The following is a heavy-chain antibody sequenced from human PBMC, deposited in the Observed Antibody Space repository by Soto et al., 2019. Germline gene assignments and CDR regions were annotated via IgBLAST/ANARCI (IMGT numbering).Heavy chain of an antibody. J-gene: IGHJ4*02. CDR1: GFTFSSYA. CDR2: ISGSGGST. Sequence: GSLRLSCAASGFTFSSYAMSWVRQAPGKGLEWVSAISGSGGSTYYADSVKGRFTISRDNSKNTLYLQMNSLRAEDTAVYYCAKDQFIRLFGDPVWSGYYIFDYWGQGSLVTGSS. CDR3: AKDQFIRLFGDPVWSGYYIFDY. V-gene: IGHV3-23*01. D-gene: IGHD3-3*01.